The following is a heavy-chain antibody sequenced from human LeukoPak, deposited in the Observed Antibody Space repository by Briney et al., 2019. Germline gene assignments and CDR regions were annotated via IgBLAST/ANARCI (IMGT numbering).Heavy chain of an antibody. V-gene: IGHV4-34*01. CDR1: GGSFSGYY. Sequence: SETLSLTCAVYGGSFSGYYWSWIRQPPGKGLEWIGEINHSGSTNYNPSLKSRVTISVDTSKNQFSLKLSSVTAADTAVYYCARGLYYDILTGYYIDYYYYMDVWGKGTTVTVSS. J-gene: IGHJ6*03. CDR3: ARGLYYDILTGYYIDYYYYMDV. CDR2: INHSGST. D-gene: IGHD3-9*01.